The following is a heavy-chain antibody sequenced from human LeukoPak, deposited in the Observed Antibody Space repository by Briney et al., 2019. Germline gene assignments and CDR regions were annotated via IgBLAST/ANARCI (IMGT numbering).Heavy chain of an antibody. V-gene: IGHV3-23*01. J-gene: IGHJ6*02. CDR1: GFTFSSYA. Sequence: GGSLRHSCAASGFTFSSYAMNWVRQAPGKGLEWVSAIHVSGGATFYADSVKGRFTISRDNAKNTLWLQMNSLRAEDTAVYYCAKGVTTVRIYYHCMDVWGQGTTVTVSS. D-gene: IGHD4-17*01. CDR3: AKGVTTVRIYYHCMDV. CDR2: IHVSGGAT.